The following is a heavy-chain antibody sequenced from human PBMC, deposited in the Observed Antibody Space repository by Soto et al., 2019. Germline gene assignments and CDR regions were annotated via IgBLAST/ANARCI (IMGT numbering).Heavy chain of an antibody. CDR3: ARDQCLGATQSSLDY. V-gene: IGHV5-51*01. CDR1: GYSFTTYW. D-gene: IGHD1-26*01. J-gene: IGHJ4*02. CDR2: IYPGDSDT. Sequence: PGESQKISCKASGYSFTTYWIAWVRQMPGKGLEWMGIIYPGDSDTRYSPSFQGQVTISVDKSISTAYLQGSSLQASDTAMYYCARDQCLGATQSSLDYWGQGTLVTVSS.